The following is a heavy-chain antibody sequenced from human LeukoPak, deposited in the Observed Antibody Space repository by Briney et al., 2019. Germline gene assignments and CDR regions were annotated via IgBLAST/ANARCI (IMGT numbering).Heavy chain of an antibody. Sequence: ASVKVSCKASGDTFSRYAISWVRQAPGQGLEWMGGIIPIFGTANYAQKFRGRVTITTDESTSTAYMELSSLRSEDTAVYYCARGRGAAATYNYYYMDVWGKGTAVTVSS. CDR3: ARGRGAAATYNYYYMDV. J-gene: IGHJ6*03. CDR1: GDTFSRYA. V-gene: IGHV1-69*05. CDR2: IIPIFGTA. D-gene: IGHD6-13*01.